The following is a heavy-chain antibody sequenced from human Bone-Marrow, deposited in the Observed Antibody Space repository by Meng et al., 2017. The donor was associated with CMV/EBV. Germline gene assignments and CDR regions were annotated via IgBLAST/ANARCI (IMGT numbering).Heavy chain of an antibody. Sequence: GESLKISCAASGFTFSSYAMHWVRQAPGKGLEWVAVISYDGSNKYYADSVKGRFTISRDNSKNTLYLQMNSLRAEDTAVYYCAREFVVVVAARLHYYGMDVWGQGTTVTVSS. CDR1: GFTFSSYA. CDR3: AREFVVVVAARLHYYGMDV. V-gene: IGHV3-30-3*01. J-gene: IGHJ6*02. CDR2: ISYDGSNK. D-gene: IGHD2-15*01.